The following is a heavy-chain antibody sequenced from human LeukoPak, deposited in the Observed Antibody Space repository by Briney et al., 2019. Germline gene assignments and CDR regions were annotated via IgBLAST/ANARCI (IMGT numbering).Heavy chain of an antibody. CDR1: GFTFSSYS. CDR2: ISSSSSYI. CDR3: ARDQVGLFDY. J-gene: IGHJ4*02. V-gene: IGHV3-21*01. Sequence: PGGSLGLSCAASGFTFSSYSMNWVRQAPGKGLEWVSSISSSSSYIYYAASVKGRFTISRDNSKNTLYLQMNSLRAEDTAVYYCARDQVGLFDYWGQGALVTVSS. D-gene: IGHD2-2*01.